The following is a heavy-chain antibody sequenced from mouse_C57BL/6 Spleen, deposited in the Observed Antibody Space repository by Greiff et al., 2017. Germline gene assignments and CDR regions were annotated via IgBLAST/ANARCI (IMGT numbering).Heavy chain of an antibody. CDR3: AISSYEGYYAMDY. Sequence: VKLVESGPGLVAPSQSLSITCTVSGFSLTSYGVDWVRQSPGKGLEWLGVIWGVGSTNYNSALKSRLSISKDNSKSQVFLKMNSLQTDDTAMYYCAISSYEGYYAMDYWGQGTSVTVSS. CDR2: IWGVGST. J-gene: IGHJ4*01. D-gene: IGHD1-1*01. CDR1: GFSLTSYG. V-gene: IGHV2-6*01.